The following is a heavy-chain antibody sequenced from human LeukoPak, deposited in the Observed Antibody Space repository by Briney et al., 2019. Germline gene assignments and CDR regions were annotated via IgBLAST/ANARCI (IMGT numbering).Heavy chain of an antibody. Sequence: GGSLRLSCAASGFSFSDTYINWVRQIPGTGLEWVGLIKNKADRGEIEYAAPVKDRFTISRDDSKNTVYLQMSSLKTEDTAVYYCTAESSGSLPYWGQGTLVTVSS. CDR3: TAESSGSLPY. V-gene: IGHV3-15*07. J-gene: IGHJ4*02. D-gene: IGHD1-26*01. CDR1: GFSFSDTY. CDR2: IKNKADRGEI.